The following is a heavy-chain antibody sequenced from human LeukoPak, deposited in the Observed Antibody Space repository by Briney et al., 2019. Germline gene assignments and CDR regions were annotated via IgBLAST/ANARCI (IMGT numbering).Heavy chain of an antibody. CDR1: GYTFTSYG. V-gene: IGHV1-18*01. Sequence: ASVKVSCKASGYTFTSYGISWVRQAPGQGLEWMGWISAYNGNTNYAQKLQGRVTMTTDTSTSTAYMELRSLRSDDTAVYYCARVETYYDFWSGYPGWFDPWGQGTLVTVSS. J-gene: IGHJ5*02. CDR3: ARVETYYDFWSGYPGWFDP. CDR2: ISAYNGNT. D-gene: IGHD3-3*01.